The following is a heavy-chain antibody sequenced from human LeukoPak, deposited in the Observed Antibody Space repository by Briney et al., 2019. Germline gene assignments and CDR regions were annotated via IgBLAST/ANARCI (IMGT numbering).Heavy chain of an antibody. Sequence: SETLSLTCTVSGGSISSSSYYWGWIRQPPGKGLEWIGSIYYSGSTYYNPSLKSRVTISVDTSKNQFSLKLSSVTAADTAVYYCARVDLAVAGYYYYYMDVWGKGTTVTVSS. J-gene: IGHJ6*03. CDR1: GGSISSSSYY. D-gene: IGHD6-19*01. V-gene: IGHV4-39*07. CDR2: IYYSGST. CDR3: ARVDLAVAGYYYYYMDV.